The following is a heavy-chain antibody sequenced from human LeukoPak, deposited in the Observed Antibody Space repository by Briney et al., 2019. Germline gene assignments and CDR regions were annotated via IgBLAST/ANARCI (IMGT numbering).Heavy chain of an antibody. CDR3: ARRRHHFDYYDV. CDR2: IFYSGST. V-gene: IGHV4-39*01. D-gene: IGHD3-10*01. J-gene: IGHJ3*01. CDR1: GGSISRSSYY. Sequence: SETLSLTCTVSGGSISRSSYYWGWIRQPPGKGLEWIGSIFYSGSTYYNPSLKSRVTISVDTSKKQFSLDLRSATAADTAVYYCARRRHHFDYYDVWGQGTRVTVSS.